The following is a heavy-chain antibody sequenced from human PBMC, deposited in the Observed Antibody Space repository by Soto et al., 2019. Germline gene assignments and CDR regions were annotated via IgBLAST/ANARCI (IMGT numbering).Heavy chain of an antibody. CDR2: IYYSGST. CDR3: ARAERDSYGYYFDY. CDR1: GGSISSYY. J-gene: IGHJ4*02. D-gene: IGHD5-18*01. V-gene: IGHV4-59*01. Sequence: PSETLSLTCTVSGGSISSYYWSWIRQPPGKGLEWIGYIYYSGSTNYSPSLKSRVTISVDTSKNQFSLKLSSVTAADTAVYCCARAERDSYGYYFDYWGQGTLVTVSS.